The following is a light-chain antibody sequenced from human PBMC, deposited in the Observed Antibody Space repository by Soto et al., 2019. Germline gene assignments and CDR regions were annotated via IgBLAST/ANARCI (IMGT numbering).Light chain of an antibody. CDR2: GVS. Sequence: EIVMTQSPGTLSVSPGERATLSCRASQSISRNLAWYQQRPGRAPRLLIYGVSTRASGIPARFSGSGSETEFILSISSLQSEDFAVYYCQQSHNWPPYTFGQGTKLEI. J-gene: IGKJ2*01. CDR1: QSISRN. CDR3: QQSHNWPPYT. V-gene: IGKV3-15*01.